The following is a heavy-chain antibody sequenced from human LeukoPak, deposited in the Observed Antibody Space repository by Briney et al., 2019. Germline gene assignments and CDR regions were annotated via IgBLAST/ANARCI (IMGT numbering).Heavy chain of an antibody. V-gene: IGHV3-23*01. CDR1: GFTFSNYG. CDR2: ISGSGGER. J-gene: IGHJ4*02. CDR3: AKDQGSGLGSYSWGYFDY. Sequence: GGSLRLSCAASGFTFSNYGMSWVRQAPGKGLQWVSGISGSGGERYYTESVKGRFTISRDNSKNMLYLQMNSLRAEDTAVYYCAKDQGSGLGSYSWGYFDYWGQGTLVTVSS. D-gene: IGHD3-10*01.